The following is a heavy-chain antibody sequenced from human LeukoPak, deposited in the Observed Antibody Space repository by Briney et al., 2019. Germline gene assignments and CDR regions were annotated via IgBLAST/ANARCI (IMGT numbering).Heavy chain of an antibody. Sequence: GGSLRLSCAASGFTFSSYWMNWARQAPGKGLEWVASINHNGNVNYYVDSVKGRFTISRDNAKNSLYPQMSNLRAEDTAVYFCARGGGLDVWDQGATVTVSS. V-gene: IGHV3-7*03. CDR3: ARGGGLDV. D-gene: IGHD3-16*01. CDR2: INHNGNVN. CDR1: GFTFSSYW. J-gene: IGHJ6*02.